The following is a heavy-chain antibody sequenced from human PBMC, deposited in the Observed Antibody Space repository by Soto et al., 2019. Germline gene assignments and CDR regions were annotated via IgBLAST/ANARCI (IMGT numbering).Heavy chain of an antibody. Sequence: GASVKVSCKASGYTFTSYAMHWVRQAPGQRLEWMGWISAGNGNTKYSQKFQGRVTITRDTSASTAYMELSSLRSEDTAVYYCAREGRKQWLVARRYNWFDPWGQGTLVTVSS. J-gene: IGHJ5*02. CDR2: ISAGNGNT. CDR3: AREGRKQWLVARRYNWFDP. CDR1: GYTFTSYA. V-gene: IGHV1-3*01. D-gene: IGHD6-19*01.